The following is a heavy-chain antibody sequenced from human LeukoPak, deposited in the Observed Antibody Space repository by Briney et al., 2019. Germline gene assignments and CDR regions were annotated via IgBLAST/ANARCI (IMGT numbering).Heavy chain of an antibody. D-gene: IGHD6-13*01. CDR3: ARVGYSSSWYEPGGY. CDR1: GYTFTSYG. CDR2: ISAYNGNT. Sequence: GSVKVSCKASGYTFTSYGISWVRQAPGQGLEWMGWISAYNGNTNYAQKLQGRVTMTTDTSTSTAYMELRSLRSDDTAVYYCARVGYSSSWYEPGGYWGQGTLVTVSS. J-gene: IGHJ4*02. V-gene: IGHV1-18*01.